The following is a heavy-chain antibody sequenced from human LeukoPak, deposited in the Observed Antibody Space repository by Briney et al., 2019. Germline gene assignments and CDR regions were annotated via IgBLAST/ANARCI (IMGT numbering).Heavy chain of an antibody. Sequence: PSETLPLTCTVSGRSISSYYWSWIRQPPGNGLEWIGYIYYSVSTNYNASLKSRVTISVDTSKNQFALKLSSVTAADTAVYYCARHSELDGDDYWGQGTLVTVSS. CDR3: ARHSELDGDDY. CDR1: GRSISSYY. CDR2: IYYSVST. J-gene: IGHJ4*02. D-gene: IGHD1-1*01. V-gene: IGHV4-59*01.